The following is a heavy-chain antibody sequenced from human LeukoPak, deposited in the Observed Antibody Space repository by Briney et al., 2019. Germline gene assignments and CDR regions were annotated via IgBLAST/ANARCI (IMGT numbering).Heavy chain of an antibody. CDR1: GFTFSNAW. Sequence: GGSLRLSCAASGFTFSNAWMSWVRQAPGKGLEWVANIKQDGSEKYYVDSVKGRFTISRDNAKNSLYLQMNSLRAEDTAVYYCARESPGYFQHWGQGTLVTVSS. CDR2: IKQDGSEK. J-gene: IGHJ1*01. CDR3: ARESPGYFQH. V-gene: IGHV3-7*01.